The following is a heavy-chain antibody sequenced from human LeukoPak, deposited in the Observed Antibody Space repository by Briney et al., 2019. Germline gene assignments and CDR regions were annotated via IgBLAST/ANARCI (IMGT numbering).Heavy chain of an antibody. Sequence: GGSLRLSCAASGFTFSSYGMHWVRQAPGKGLEWVAFIRYDGSNKYYADSVKGRFTISRDNSKNTLYLQMNSLRAEDTAVYYCMGPYYDFWSGPGFMDVWGKGTTVTVSS. V-gene: IGHV3-30*02. CDR1: GFTFSSYG. D-gene: IGHD3-3*01. J-gene: IGHJ6*03. CDR2: IRYDGSNK. CDR3: MGPYYDFWSGPGFMDV.